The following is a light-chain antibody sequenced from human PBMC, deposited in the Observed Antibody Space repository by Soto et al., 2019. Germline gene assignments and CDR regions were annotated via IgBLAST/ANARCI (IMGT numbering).Light chain of an antibody. Sequence: SALPQPASVSGSPGQSITISCTGTSSDVGGYNYVSWYQQHPGKVPKLMIFEVSNRPSGVSNRFSGSKSGNTASLTISGLQAEDEADYYCSSYTTSRTLVFGPGTKVTVL. V-gene: IGLV2-14*01. J-gene: IGLJ1*01. CDR3: SSYTTSRTLV. CDR2: EVS. CDR1: SSDVGGYNY.